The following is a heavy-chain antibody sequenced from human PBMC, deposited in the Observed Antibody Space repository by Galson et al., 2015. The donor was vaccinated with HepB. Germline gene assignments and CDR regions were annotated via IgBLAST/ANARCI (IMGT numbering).Heavy chain of an antibody. J-gene: IGHJ6*02. D-gene: IGHD3-3*01. V-gene: IGHV3-33*01. Sequence: SLRLSCAASGFTFSSYGMHWVRQAPGKGLEWVAVIWYDGSNKYYADSVKGRFTISRDNSKNTLYLQMNSLRAEDTAVYYCAREPTYYDFWSGYYTGYYYGMDVWGQGTTVTVSS. CDR2: IWYDGSNK. CDR1: GFTFSSYG. CDR3: AREPTYYDFWSGYYTGYYYGMDV.